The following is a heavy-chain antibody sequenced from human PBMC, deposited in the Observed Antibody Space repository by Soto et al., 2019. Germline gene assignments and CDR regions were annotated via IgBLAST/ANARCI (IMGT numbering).Heavy chain of an antibody. V-gene: IGHV3-7*01. CDR3: ARTGDGHHDFLDY. CDR2: INQDGNED. Sequence: PGGSLRLSCAASGFTFSSYSMNWVRQAPGKGLEWVSYINQDGNEDNLLDSVKGRFTISRDNAKNSLFLQMNSLRVDDTAVYYCARTGDGHHDFLDYWGQGALVTVSS. J-gene: IGHJ4*02. CDR1: GFTFSSYS. D-gene: IGHD1-1*01.